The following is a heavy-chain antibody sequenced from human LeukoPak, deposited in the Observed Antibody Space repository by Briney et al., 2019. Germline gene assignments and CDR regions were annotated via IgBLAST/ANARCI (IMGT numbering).Heavy chain of an antibody. D-gene: IGHD2-15*01. J-gene: IGHJ4*02. V-gene: IGHV4-39*07. CDR2: INHSGST. Sequence: SETLSLTCTVSGGSISSSSYCWGWIRQPPGKGLEWIGEINHSGSTNYNPSLKSRVTISVDTSKNQFSLKLSSVTAADTAVYYCARDLGGPQDYWGQGTLVTVSS. CDR3: ARDLGGPQDY. CDR1: GGSISSSSYC.